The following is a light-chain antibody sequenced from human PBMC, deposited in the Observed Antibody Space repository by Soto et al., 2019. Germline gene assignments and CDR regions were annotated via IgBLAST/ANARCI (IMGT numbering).Light chain of an antibody. CDR2: EAS. J-gene: IGKJ1*01. V-gene: IGKV1-5*03. CDR1: QSISKW. CDR3: QHYNSYSEA. Sequence: DIQMTQSPSTLSPSVGDRVTITCGASQSISKWLAWYQQKQGKAPKXLMNEASTLGSGVPSRFSGSASATELTITISSLQPDDGETYDCQHYNSYSEAFGQGTKGDNK.